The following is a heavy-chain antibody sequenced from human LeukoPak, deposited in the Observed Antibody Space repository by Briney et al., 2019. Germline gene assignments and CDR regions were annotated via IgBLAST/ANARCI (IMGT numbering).Heavy chain of an antibody. V-gene: IGHV1-8*01. CDR2: MNPNSGNT. J-gene: IGHJ4*02. D-gene: IGHD3-22*01. CDR1: GYTFTSHD. CDR3: ARARDSSGYYYVFEGSVYFDY. Sequence: GASVKVSCKASGYTFTSHDINWVRQATGQGPEWMGWMNPNSGNTGYAQKFRGRVTMTRNTSISTACMELSSLRSEDTAVYYCARARDSSGYYYVFEGSVYFDYWGQGTLVTVSS.